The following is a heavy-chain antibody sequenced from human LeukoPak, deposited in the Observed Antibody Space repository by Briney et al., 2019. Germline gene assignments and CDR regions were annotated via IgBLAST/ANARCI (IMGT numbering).Heavy chain of an antibody. CDR3: ARTRETDGASSGHYYYYMDV. D-gene: IGHD4-23*01. J-gene: IGHJ6*03. CDR1: GGSISSSNYY. CDR2: IYYSGST. Sequence: SETLSLTCPVSGGSISSSNYYWAWIRQPPGKGLEWIGSIYYSGSTYYNPSLKGRVTISVDMSKNQFSLKLSSVTAADTAMYYCARTRETDGASSGHYYYYMDVWGKGTTVTVSS. V-gene: IGHV4-39*01.